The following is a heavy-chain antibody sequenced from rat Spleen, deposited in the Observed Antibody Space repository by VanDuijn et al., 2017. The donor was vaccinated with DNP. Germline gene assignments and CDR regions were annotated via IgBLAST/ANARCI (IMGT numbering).Heavy chain of an antibody. CDR2: ISYDGGST. Sequence: EVQLVESGGGLVQPGRSLKLSCAASGFTFSNYGMAWVRQAPKKGLEWVAYISYDGGSTYYRDSVKGRFPISRDNAKSTLYLQMDSLRSEDTATYYCARHGGGDYYFDYWGQGVMVTVSS. CDR3: ARHGGGDYYFDY. V-gene: IGHV5-29*01. D-gene: IGHD1-11*01. CDR1: GFTFSNYG. J-gene: IGHJ2*01.